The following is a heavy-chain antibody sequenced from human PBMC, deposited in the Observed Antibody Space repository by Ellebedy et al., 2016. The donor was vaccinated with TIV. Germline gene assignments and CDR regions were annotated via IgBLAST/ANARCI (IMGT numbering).Heavy chain of an antibody. CDR3: ASYVDTAMVFDY. V-gene: IGHV3-23*01. CDR1: GFTFSSYA. CDR2: ISGSDGST. J-gene: IGHJ4*02. Sequence: PGGSLRLSCAASGFTFSSYAMSWVRQAPGTGLEWVSAISGSDGSTYYADSVKGRFPISRDNSKNTLYLQMNSLRAEDTAGYYCASYVDTAMVFDYWGQGTLVTVSS. D-gene: IGHD5-18*01.